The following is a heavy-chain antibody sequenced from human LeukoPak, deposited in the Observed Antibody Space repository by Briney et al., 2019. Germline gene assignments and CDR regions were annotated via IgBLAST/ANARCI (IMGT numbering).Heavy chain of an antibody. Sequence: QPGGSLKLSCAGSGFTFTNYSMNWVRQVPGKGLEWVSYISSSSSIIYYADSVKGRFTISRDNGKNSLYVQMNSLRDEDTAVYYCARSHLATRPNFDYWGRGPVVTASS. D-gene: IGHD2-8*01. CDR2: ISSSSSII. CDR1: GFTFTNYS. CDR3: ARSHLATRPNFDY. J-gene: IGHJ4*02. V-gene: IGHV3-48*02.